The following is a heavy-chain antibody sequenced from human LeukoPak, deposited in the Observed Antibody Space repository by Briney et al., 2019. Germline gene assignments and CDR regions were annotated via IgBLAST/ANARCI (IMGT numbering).Heavy chain of an antibody. CDR3: ARLVVGEAHDGFDI. CDR1: GFTFSTYD. CDR2: IGTAGDT. V-gene: IGHV3-13*04. Sequence: GGSLRLSCAASGFTFSTYDMHWVCQPTGKGLEWVSTIGTAGDTYYPGSVKDRFTISRDNAKNSLYLQMDSLRAGDTAVYYCARLVVGEAHDGFDIWGQGTMVTVSS. J-gene: IGHJ3*02. D-gene: IGHD2-21*01.